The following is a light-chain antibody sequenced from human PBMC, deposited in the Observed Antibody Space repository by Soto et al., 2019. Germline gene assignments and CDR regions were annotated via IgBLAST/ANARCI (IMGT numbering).Light chain of an antibody. CDR2: GNR. Sequence: QSVLTQPPSVSGAPGQRVTLSCTGNTSNLGAGYDVHRYQQLPGAAPKLVIFGNRNRPSGVPERFSGSKSGTSASLAITGLQAEDEADYYCQAYDYSLTASVFGGGTKVTVL. CDR1: TSNLGAGYD. J-gene: IGLJ3*02. CDR3: QAYDYSLTASV. V-gene: IGLV1-40*01.